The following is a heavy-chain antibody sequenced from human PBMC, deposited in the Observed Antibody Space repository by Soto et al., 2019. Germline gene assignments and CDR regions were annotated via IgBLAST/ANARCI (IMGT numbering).Heavy chain of an antibody. V-gene: IGHV1-18*04. CDR3: ARDGDIVVVPVLYWFDP. CDR1: GYTFTSYG. D-gene: IGHD2-2*01. J-gene: IGHJ5*02. CDR2: ISAYNGNT. Sequence: GASVKVSCKASGYTFTSYGISWVRQAPGQGLEWMGWISAYNGNTNYAQKLQGRVTMTTDTSTSTAYMELRSLSSDDTAVYYCARDGDIVVVPVLYWFDPWGHGTPVTVSS.